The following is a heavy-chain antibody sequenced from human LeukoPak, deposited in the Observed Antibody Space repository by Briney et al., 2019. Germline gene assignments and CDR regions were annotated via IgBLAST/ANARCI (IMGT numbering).Heavy chain of an antibody. CDR1: GGTFSSYA. V-gene: IGHV1-69*04. CDR3: ARDSMATGDY. D-gene: IGHD5-24*01. J-gene: IGHJ4*02. Sequence: ASVKVSCKASGGTFSSYAISWVRQAPGQGLEWMGRIIPIFGIANYAQKFQGRVTITADKSTSTASMELSSLRSEDTAVYYCARDSMATGDYWGQGTLVTVSS. CDR2: IIPIFGIA.